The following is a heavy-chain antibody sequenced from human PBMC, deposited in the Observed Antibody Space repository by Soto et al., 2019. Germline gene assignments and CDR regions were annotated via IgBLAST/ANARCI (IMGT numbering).Heavy chain of an antibody. D-gene: IGHD3-3*01. CDR2: ISGSGGST. CDR1: GFNFRSYA. CDR3: AKGLRFLEWLTWFDP. V-gene: IGHV3-23*01. J-gene: IGHJ5*02. Sequence: GRSMRLCCAASGFNFRSYAIRWVRQAPGKGLEWVSAISGSGGSTYYADSVKGRFTISRDNSKNTLYLQMNSLRAEDSAVYYCAKGLRFLEWLTWFDPWGQGTLVTVSS.